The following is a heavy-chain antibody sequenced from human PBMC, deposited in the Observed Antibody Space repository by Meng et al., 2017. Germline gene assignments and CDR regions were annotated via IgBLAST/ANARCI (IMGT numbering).Heavy chain of an antibody. V-gene: IGHV4-34*01. CDR2: INHRGST. D-gene: IGHD2-2*01. CDR3: ARGRVGYGSSTCCYGRGAGAYYYYGMDF. J-gene: IGHJ6*02. CDR1: GGSFSGYY. Sequence: SETLSLTCAVYGGSFSGYYLSWIRQPPGKGLEWIGEINHRGSTNYNPSLKSRGTISVDTSKNQFSLKLSSVTTADTAVYFCARGRVGYGSSTCCYGRGAGAYYYYGMDFWGQGTMVTVSS.